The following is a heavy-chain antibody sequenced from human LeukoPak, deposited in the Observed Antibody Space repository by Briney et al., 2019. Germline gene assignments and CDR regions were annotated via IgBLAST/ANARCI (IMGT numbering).Heavy chain of an antibody. CDR2: IYNSGST. D-gene: IGHD5-18*01. J-gene: IGHJ4*02. CDR3: ARGGYSYGYDDDFDY. CDR1: GGSIRSYN. V-gene: IGHV4-59*01. Sequence: PSETLSLTCTVSGGSIRSYNWSWIRQPPGKGLEWIGYIYNSGSTNYNPSLKSRVTISVDTSKNKFSLKLSSVTAADTAVYYCARGGYSYGYDDDFDYWGQGTLVTVSS.